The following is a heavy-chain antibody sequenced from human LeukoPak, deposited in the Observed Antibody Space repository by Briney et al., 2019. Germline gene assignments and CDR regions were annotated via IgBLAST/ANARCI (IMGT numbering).Heavy chain of an antibody. V-gene: IGHV1-46*01. CDR2: INPSGGST. D-gene: IGHD5-18*01. Sequence: ASVKVSCKASGGTFSSYAISWVRQAPGQGLEWMGIINPSGGSTSYAQKFQGRVTMTRDMSTSTVYMELSSLRSEDTAVYYCARDRGLQLWLGHYMDVWGKGTTVTVSS. CDR1: GGTFSSYA. CDR3: ARDRGLQLWLGHYMDV. J-gene: IGHJ6*03.